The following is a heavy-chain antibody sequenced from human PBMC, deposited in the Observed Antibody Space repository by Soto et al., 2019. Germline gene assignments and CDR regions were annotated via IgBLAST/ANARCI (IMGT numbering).Heavy chain of an antibody. CDR2: VSDTGGST. Sequence: GGSLRLSCAGSGFNFNKFAMHWVRQTPGKGLEYVSSVSDTGGSTFHADSVKGRFIISRDNSKGTLFLQMSSLRVDDTAVYYCVKGSRGEYYYYYNDVDVWGQGTTVTVSS. V-gene: IGHV3-64D*06. CDR1: GFNFNKFA. CDR3: VKGSRGEYYYYYNDVDV. J-gene: IGHJ6*02. D-gene: IGHD3-16*01.